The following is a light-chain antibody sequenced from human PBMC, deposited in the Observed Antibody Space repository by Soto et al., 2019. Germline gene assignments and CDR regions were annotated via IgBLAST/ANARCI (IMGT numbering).Light chain of an antibody. J-gene: IGLJ2*01. V-gene: IGLV2-23*02. CDR1: SSDVGSYNL. Sequence: QSALTQPASVSGSPGQSITISCTGTSSDVGSYNLVSWYQQHPGKAPKLMIYEVSKRPSGVSSRFSGSKSGNTASLTISGLQAEDEADYYCCSYAGSSTVVFGGGTKVTVL. CDR3: CSYAGSSTVV. CDR2: EVS.